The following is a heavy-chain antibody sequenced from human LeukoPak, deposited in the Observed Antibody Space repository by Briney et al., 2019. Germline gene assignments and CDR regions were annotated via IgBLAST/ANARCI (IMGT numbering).Heavy chain of an antibody. D-gene: IGHD4-17*01. CDR2: ISGSGGST. CDR3: AKDRLWRDYGADDAFDI. J-gene: IGHJ3*02. CDR1: GFTFSSYG. V-gene: IGHV3-23*01. Sequence: PGGSLRLSCAASGFTFSSYGMSWVRQAPGKGLEWVSAISGSGGSTYYADSVKGRFTISRDNSKNTLYLQMNSLRAEDTAVYYCAKDRLWRDYGADDAFDIWGQGTMVTVSS.